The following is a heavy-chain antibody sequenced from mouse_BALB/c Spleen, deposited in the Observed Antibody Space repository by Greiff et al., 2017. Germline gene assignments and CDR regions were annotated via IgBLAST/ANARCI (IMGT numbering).Heavy chain of an antibody. D-gene: IGHD2-1*01. CDR3: ARRGGNYVMDY. CDR1: GFTFSSYT. V-gene: IGHV5-12-2*01. CDR2: ISNGGGST. Sequence: DVKLVESGGGLVQPGGSLKLSCAASGFTFSSYTMSWVRQTPEKRLEWVAYISNGGGSTYYPDTVKGRFTISRDNAKNTLYLQMSSLKSEDTAMYYCARRGGNYVMDYWGQGTSVTVSS. J-gene: IGHJ4*01.